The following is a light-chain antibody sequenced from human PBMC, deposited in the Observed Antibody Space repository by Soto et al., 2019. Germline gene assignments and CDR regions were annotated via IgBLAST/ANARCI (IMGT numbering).Light chain of an antibody. CDR1: QSVSSN. Sequence: IVMTQSPATLSVSPGEGATLSCRASQSVSSNLAWYQQKPGQAPSLLIYGASTRATGTPARFSGGGSGTEFTLTISSLQSEDFAVYYCQQRSNWRITFGQGTRLEN. J-gene: IGKJ5*01. V-gene: IGKV3-15*01. CDR3: QQRSNWRIT. CDR2: GAS.